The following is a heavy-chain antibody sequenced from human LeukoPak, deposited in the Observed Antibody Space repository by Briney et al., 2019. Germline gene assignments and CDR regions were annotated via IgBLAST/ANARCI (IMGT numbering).Heavy chain of an antibody. Sequence: GSSVKVSCKASGGTFNSYGIIWVRQAPGQGLEWMGGIIPILGTANYAQKFQGRVTITADKSTSTAYMALSSLRSEDTAVYYCGRGARPPHYYYYMDVWGKGTTVTVSS. CDR1: GGTFNSYG. CDR2: IIPILGTA. V-gene: IGHV1-69*06. D-gene: IGHD5-12*01. J-gene: IGHJ6*03. CDR3: GRGARPPHYYYYMDV.